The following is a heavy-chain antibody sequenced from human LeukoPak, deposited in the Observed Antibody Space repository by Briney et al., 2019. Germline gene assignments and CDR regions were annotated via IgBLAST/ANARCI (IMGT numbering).Heavy chain of an antibody. Sequence: GSSVKVSCKASGGTFSSYAISWVRQAPGQGLEWMGRIIPILGIANYAQKFQGRVTITADKSTSTAYMELSSLRSEDTAVYYCARVLRYFDWFQFDPWGQGTLVTVSS. J-gene: IGHJ5*02. V-gene: IGHV1-69*04. D-gene: IGHD3-9*01. CDR3: ARVLRYFDWFQFDP. CDR2: IIPILGIA. CDR1: GGTFSSYA.